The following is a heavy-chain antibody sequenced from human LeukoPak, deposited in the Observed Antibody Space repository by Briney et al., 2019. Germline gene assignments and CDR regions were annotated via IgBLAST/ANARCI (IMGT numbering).Heavy chain of an antibody. CDR2: ISSNGGST. Sequence: GGSLRLSCAASGFTFSSYAMHWVRQAPGKGLEYVSAISSNGGSTYYANSVKGRFTISRDNSKNTLYLQMGSLRAEDMAVYYCAREKGAPYYYDSSGYYGGAFDIWGQGTMVTVSS. CDR1: GFTFSSYA. CDR3: AREKGAPYYYDSSGYYGGAFDI. V-gene: IGHV3-64*01. D-gene: IGHD3-22*01. J-gene: IGHJ3*02.